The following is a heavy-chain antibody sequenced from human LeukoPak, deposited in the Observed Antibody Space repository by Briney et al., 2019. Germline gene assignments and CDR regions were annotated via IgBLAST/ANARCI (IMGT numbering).Heavy chain of an antibody. CDR1: GFTFSSYA. CDR2: ISYDGSNK. CDR3: ARDGQGWFDP. J-gene: IGHJ5*02. Sequence: GGSLRLSCAASGFTFSSYAMHWVRQALGKGLEWVAVISYDGSNKYYADSVKGRFTISRDNSKNTLYLQMNSLRAEDTAVYYCARDGQGWFDPWGQGTLVTVSS. V-gene: IGHV3-30*01.